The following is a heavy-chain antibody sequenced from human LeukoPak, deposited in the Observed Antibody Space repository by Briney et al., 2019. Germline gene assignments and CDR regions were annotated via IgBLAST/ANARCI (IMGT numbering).Heavy chain of an antibody. D-gene: IGHD4-23*01. Sequence: GGSLRLSCAASGFTFNNYGIHWVRQAPGKGLEWVAFIWYDGSNKYYADSVKGRFTISRDNSKNTLYLQMNSLRAEDTAVYYCAKDSGGNQFSYYMDVWDKGTTVTVSS. J-gene: IGHJ6*03. CDR1: GFTFNNYG. CDR3: AKDSGGNQFSYYMDV. V-gene: IGHV3-30*02. CDR2: IWYDGSNK.